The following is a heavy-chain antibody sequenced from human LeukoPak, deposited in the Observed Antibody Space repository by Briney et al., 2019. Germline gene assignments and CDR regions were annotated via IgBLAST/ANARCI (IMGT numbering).Heavy chain of an antibody. Sequence: PSETLSLTCAVYSGSFSGYYWSWIRQPPGKGLEWIGEINHSGSTNYNPSLKSRVTISVDTSKNQFSLKLSSVTAADTAVYYCASRVRYGYYYYGMDVWGQGTTVTVSS. CDR1: SGSFSGYY. J-gene: IGHJ6*02. CDR2: INHSGST. CDR3: ASRVRYGYYYYGMDV. D-gene: IGHD3-10*01. V-gene: IGHV4-34*01.